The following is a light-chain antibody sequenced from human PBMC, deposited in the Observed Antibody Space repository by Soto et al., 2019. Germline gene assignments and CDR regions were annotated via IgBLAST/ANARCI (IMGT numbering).Light chain of an antibody. Sequence: TVVTQEPSFSVSPGGTVTLTCGLSSGSVSVFYYPSWYQQTPGRAPRTLIHSTNILSSGVPDRFSGSILGNKAALTITGAQADDESDYYCVLYMGSGISVFGGGTQLTVL. V-gene: IGLV8-61*01. CDR3: VLYMGSGISV. CDR2: STN. J-gene: IGLJ7*01. CDR1: SGSVSVFYY.